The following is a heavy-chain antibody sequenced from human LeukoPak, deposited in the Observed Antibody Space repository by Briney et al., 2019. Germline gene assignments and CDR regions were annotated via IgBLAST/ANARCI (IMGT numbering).Heavy chain of an antibody. J-gene: IGHJ4*02. CDR3: VRDSLYGSGSYYGY. CDR2: ISYDGSNK. D-gene: IGHD3-10*01. CDR1: GFTFSSYA. V-gene: IGHV3-30-3*01. Sequence: GGSLRLSCAASGFTFSSYAMHWVRQAPGKGLEWVAVISYDGSNKYYADSVKGRFTISRDNSKNTLYLQMNSLRAEDTAVYYCVRDSLYGSGSYYGYWGQGTLVTVSS.